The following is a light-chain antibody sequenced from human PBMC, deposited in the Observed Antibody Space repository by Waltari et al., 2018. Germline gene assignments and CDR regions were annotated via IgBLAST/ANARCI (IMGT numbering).Light chain of an antibody. CDR1: QNIDTG. J-gene: IGKJ5*01. CDR3: QQASSFLLT. Sequence: DILLTQSPSSVSASVGDRVTISCRASQNIDTGLAWYQQKPGKAPKLLIYATSSLQSGVPSRFCGTGSETEFTLSISSLQPDDFATYYCQQASSFLLTFGQGTRLEI. V-gene: IGKV1-12*01. CDR2: ATS.